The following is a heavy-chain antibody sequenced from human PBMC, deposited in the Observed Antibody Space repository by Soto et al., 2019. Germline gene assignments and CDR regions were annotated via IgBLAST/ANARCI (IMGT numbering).Heavy chain of an antibody. Sequence: QVQLQESGPGLVKPSGTLSLTCAVSGGSISSSNWWSWVRQPPGKGLGWIGEVYHSGSTNYNPSLKSQVTRTVDKSKNQFSLKVSSVPAADTAVYYCARLILGDYALYFDYWGQGTLVTVSS. D-gene: IGHD4-17*01. V-gene: IGHV4-4*02. J-gene: IGHJ4*02. CDR1: GGSISSSNW. CDR3: ARLILGDYALYFDY. CDR2: VYHSGST.